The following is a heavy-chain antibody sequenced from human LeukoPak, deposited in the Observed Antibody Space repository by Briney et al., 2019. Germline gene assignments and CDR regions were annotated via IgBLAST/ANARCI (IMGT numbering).Heavy chain of an antibody. D-gene: IGHD6-19*01. CDR3: ARRIIAVAGRGYYFDY. CDR2: IIPIFGTA. V-gene: IGHV1-69*13. CDR1: GGTFSSYA. J-gene: IGHJ4*02. Sequence: GALVKVSCKASGGTFSSYAISWVQQAPGQGLEWMGGIIPIFGTANYAQKFQGRVTITADESTSTAYMELSSLRSEDTAVYYCARRIIAVAGRGYYFDYWGQGTLVTVSS.